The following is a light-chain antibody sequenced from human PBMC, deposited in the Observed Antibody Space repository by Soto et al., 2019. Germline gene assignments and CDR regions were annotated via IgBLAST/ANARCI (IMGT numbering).Light chain of an antibody. J-gene: IGKJ2*01. Sequence: DIQMTQSPLSLSASVGDRVTITCRASQAISNFVAWYQQKPGKVPSLLISEASTLQSGVPSRFSGRGSGTTFTLTINSLQPADVATYFCQDYNGSPYAFGQGTKLEI. CDR1: QAISNF. CDR3: QDYNGSPYA. V-gene: IGKV1-27*01. CDR2: EAS.